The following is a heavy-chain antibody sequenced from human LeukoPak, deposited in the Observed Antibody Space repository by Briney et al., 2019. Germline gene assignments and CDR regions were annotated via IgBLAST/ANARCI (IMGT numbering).Heavy chain of an antibody. V-gene: IGHV3-7*01. Sequence: GGSLRLSCAASGFTFSRYWMSGVRQAAGQERAGVANIKQDGSEKQHVDSVNGLFTISRDNAKNALYLQMNSLRAEDTAVYYCSIQGEQWLVRGGSDYWGQGTLVTVSS. J-gene: IGHJ4*02. CDR2: IKQDGSEK. CDR3: SIQGEQWLVRGGSDY. CDR1: GFTFSRYW. D-gene: IGHD6-19*01.